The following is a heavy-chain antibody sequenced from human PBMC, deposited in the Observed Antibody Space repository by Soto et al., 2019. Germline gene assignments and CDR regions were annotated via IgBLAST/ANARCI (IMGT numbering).Heavy chain of an antibody. J-gene: IGHJ4*02. CDR2: IGGSGDDS. D-gene: IGHD3-10*01. V-gene: IGHV3-23*01. CDR1: GFTFSRCA. Sequence: EVQVLESGGGLVQPGGSLRLSCVASGFTFSRCAMSWVRQAPGKGLEWVSGIGGSGDDSDYADSVKGRFTISRDNSKNTLYLQMNSLRAEDTAIYYCAKESYNRRTDFDSWGRGTLVTVSS. CDR3: AKESYNRRTDFDS.